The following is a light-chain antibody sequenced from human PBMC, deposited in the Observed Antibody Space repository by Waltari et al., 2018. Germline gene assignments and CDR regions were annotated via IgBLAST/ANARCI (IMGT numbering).Light chain of an antibody. CDR3: NSYTSSATYV. V-gene: IGLV2-14*01. CDR2: EVS. CDR1: SSDVGGYKY. Sequence: QSALTQPASVSGSPGQSITISCTGTSSDVGGYKYVSWYQQHPGKAPKLMIYEVSNRPSGVSTRFSGAKSGNTASLTISGLQAEDEADYYCNSYTSSATYVVGTGTKVTVL. J-gene: IGLJ1*01.